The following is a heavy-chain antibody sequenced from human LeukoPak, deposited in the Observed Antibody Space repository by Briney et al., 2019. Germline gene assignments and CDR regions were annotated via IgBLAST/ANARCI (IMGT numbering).Heavy chain of an antibody. CDR3: AKSITMVRGVITKYYGMDV. D-gene: IGHD3-10*01. J-gene: IGHJ6*02. Sequence: PGGSLRLSCAASGFTFRIYAMNWVRQAPGKGLEWVAFIRYDGSNKYYADSVKGRFTISRDNSKNTLYLQMNSLRAEDTAVYYCAKSITMVRGVITKYYGMDVWGQGTTVTVSS. V-gene: IGHV3-30*02. CDR1: GFTFRIYA. CDR2: IRYDGSNK.